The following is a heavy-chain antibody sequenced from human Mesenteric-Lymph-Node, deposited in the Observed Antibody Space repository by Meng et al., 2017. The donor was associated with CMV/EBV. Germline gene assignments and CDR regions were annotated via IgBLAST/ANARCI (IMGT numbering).Heavy chain of an antibody. CDR3: ARDRHYDILTGAGTNWFEP. D-gene: IGHD3-9*01. CDR2: IIPILGIA. CDR1: TFSSYT. J-gene: IGHJ5*02. V-gene: IGHV1-69*04. Sequence: TFSSYTISWVRQAPGQGLEWMGRIIPILGIANYAQKFQGRVTITADKSTSTAYMELSSLRSEDTAVYYCARDRHYDILTGAGTNWFEPWGQGTLVTVSS.